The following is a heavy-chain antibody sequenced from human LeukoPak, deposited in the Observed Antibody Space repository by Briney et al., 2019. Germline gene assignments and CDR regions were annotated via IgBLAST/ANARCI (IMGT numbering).Heavy chain of an antibody. CDR1: GGSFSGYY. CDR2: INHGGST. CDR3: ATENIVVVPASAYNWFDP. V-gene: IGHV4-34*01. J-gene: IGHJ5*02. Sequence: SETLTLTCAVYGGSFSGYYWSWIRQPPGKGLEWIGEINHGGSTNYNPSLKSRVTISVDTSKNQFSLKLSSVTAADTAVCYCATENIVVVPASAYNWFDPWGPGTLVTVSS. D-gene: IGHD2-2*01.